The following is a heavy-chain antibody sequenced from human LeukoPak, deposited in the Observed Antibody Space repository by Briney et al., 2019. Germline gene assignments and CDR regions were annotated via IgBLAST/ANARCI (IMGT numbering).Heavy chain of an antibody. CDR2: ISYDGSNK. Sequence: GGSLRLSCAASGFTFSSYGMHWVRQAPGKGLEWVAVISYDGSNKYYADSVKGRFTISRDNSKNTLYLQMNSLRAEDTAVYYCAKDLKPSGSGILDYWGQGTLVTVSS. D-gene: IGHD3-10*01. J-gene: IGHJ4*02. CDR1: GFTFSSYG. CDR3: AKDLKPSGSGILDY. V-gene: IGHV3-30*18.